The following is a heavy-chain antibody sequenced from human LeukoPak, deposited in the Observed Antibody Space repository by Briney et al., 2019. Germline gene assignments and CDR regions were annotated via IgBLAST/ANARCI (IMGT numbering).Heavy chain of an antibody. Sequence: GGSLRLSCAASGFTVSSNYMSWVRQAPGKGLEWVSVLYSGGSTYYADSVKGRFTISRHNSKNTLYLQMNTLRAEDTAVYYCASYDSSGYYPSGSDYWGQGTLVTVSS. V-gene: IGHV3-53*04. CDR3: ASYDSSGYYPSGSDY. CDR2: LYSGGST. D-gene: IGHD3-22*01. J-gene: IGHJ4*02. CDR1: GFTVSSNY.